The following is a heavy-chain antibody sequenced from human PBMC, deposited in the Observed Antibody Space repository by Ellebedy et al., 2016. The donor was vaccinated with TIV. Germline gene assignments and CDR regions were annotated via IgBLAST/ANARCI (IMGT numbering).Heavy chain of an antibody. Sequence: GESLKISCAASRFTFSSYAMHWVRQAPGKGLEWVAVISYDGSNKYYADSVKGRFTISRGTSKNTLYLQMNSLRPEDTALYYCARAFSSSWSFDYWGQGTLVTVSS. CDR3: ARAFSSSWSFDY. CDR1: RFTFSSYA. CDR2: ISYDGSNK. D-gene: IGHD6-13*01. J-gene: IGHJ4*02. V-gene: IGHV3-30-3*01.